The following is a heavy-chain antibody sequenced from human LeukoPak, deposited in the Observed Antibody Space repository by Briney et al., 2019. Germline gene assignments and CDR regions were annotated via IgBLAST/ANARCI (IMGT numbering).Heavy chain of an antibody. J-gene: IGHJ4*02. CDR1: GFTFSSYA. Sequence: PGGSLRLSCAASGFTFSSYAMSWVGQAPGKGLEWVSAISGSGGSTYYADSVKGRFTISRDNSKNTLYLQMNSLRAEDTAVYYCAKDPGSGWYFYFDYWGQGTLVTVSS. CDR3: AKDPGSGWYFYFDY. CDR2: ISGSGGST. V-gene: IGHV3-23*01. D-gene: IGHD6-19*01.